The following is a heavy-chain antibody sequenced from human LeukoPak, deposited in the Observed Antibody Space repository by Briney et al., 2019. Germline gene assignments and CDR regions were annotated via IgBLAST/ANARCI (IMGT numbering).Heavy chain of an antibody. CDR1: GYTFTSYG. CDR3: ARGAIVVVAATSKGAFDI. Sequence: ASVKVSCKASGYTFTSYGISWVRQAPGQGLEWMGWINTKTGNPTYAQGFTGRFVFSLDTSVSTAYLQISSLKDEDTAVYYCARGAIVVVAATSKGAFDIWGQGTMVTVSS. CDR2: INTKTGNP. V-gene: IGHV7-4-1*02. D-gene: IGHD2-15*01. J-gene: IGHJ3*02.